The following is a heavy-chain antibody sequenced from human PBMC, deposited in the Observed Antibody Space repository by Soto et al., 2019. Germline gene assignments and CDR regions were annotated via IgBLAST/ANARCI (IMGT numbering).Heavy chain of an antibody. CDR2: IHSDGSTT. D-gene: IGHD5-18*01. CDR3: ASFSRGYSYG. J-gene: IGHJ4*02. V-gene: IGHV3-74*01. Sequence: EVQLVESGGGLVQPGGSLRLSCAASGFTFSSYWMHWVRQAPGKGLVWVARIHSDGSTTNYADSVKGRFTISRDNAKNTLYLQKNSLRAEDTAVYYCASFSRGYSYGWGQGTLVTVSS. CDR1: GFTFSSYW.